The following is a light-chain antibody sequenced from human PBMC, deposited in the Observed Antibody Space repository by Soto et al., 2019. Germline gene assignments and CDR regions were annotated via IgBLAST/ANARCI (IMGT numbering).Light chain of an antibody. V-gene: IGLV1-40*01. CDR2: ENN. CDR1: SSNIGAGYE. J-gene: IGLJ1*01. CDR3: QSYDSSLRGYV. Sequence: QSVLTQPPSVSAAPGQRVTISCTGSSSNIGAGYEAHWYQQVPGTAPKLLIYENNNRPSGVPDRFSGSKSGTSASLAITGLQAEDEAEYYCQSYDSSLRGYVFGTGTNVTVL.